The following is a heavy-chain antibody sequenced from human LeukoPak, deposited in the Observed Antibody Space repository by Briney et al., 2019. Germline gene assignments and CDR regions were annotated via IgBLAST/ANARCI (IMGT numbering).Heavy chain of an antibody. Sequence: ASVKVSCKASGGTFSSYAISWVRQAPGQGLEWMGGIIPIFGTANYAQKFQGRVTITADESTSTAYMELSSLRSEDTAVYYCARDLRECCSSTSCYTAFDYWGQGTLVTVSS. J-gene: IGHJ4*02. CDR2: IIPIFGTA. V-gene: IGHV1-69*13. CDR1: GGTFSSYA. CDR3: ARDLRECCSSTSCYTAFDY. D-gene: IGHD2-2*02.